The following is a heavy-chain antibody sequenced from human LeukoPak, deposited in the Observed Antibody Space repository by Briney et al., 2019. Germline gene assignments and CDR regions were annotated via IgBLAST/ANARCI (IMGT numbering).Heavy chain of an antibody. CDR3: VKDRPNYYESNGDYYKRDGDF. V-gene: IGHV3-23*01. CDR2: ISSSGGFK. Sequence: QPGGSLRLSCAASGFTFHNFAMSWVRQAPGRGLEWVSSISSSGGFKFYADSVKGRFTIFRYNSRYTLYLQMNSLRAEDAAMYYCVKDRPNYYESNGDYYKRDGDFWGQGTLVTVSA. J-gene: IGHJ4*02. CDR1: GFTFHNFA. D-gene: IGHD3-22*01.